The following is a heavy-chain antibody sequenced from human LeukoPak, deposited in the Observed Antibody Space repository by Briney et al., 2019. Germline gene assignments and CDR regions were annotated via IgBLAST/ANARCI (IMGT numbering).Heavy chain of an antibody. V-gene: IGHV6-1*01. CDR1: GDSVSSNSAA. CDR3: ARDRADILTGYKTYYFDY. J-gene: IGHJ4*02. Sequence: SQTLSLTCAISGDSVSSNSAAWNWIRQSPSRGLEWLGRTYYRSKWYNDYAVSVKSRMTINPDTSKNQFSLQLNSVTPEDTAVYYCARDRADILTGYKTYYFDYWGQGTLVTVSS. D-gene: IGHD3-9*01. CDR2: TYYRSKWYN.